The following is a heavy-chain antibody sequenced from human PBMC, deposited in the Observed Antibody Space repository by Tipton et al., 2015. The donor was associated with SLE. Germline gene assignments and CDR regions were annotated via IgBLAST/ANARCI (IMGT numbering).Heavy chain of an antibody. CDR1: GFTVSSNY. CDR2: IYSGGST. Sequence: GSLRLSCAASGFTVSSNYMSWVRQAPGKGLEWVSVIYSGGSTYYADSVKGRFTISRDNSKNTLYLQMNSLRAEDTAVYYCARGRIVVPAVLYYFDYWGQGTLVTVSS. V-gene: IGHV3-53*01. D-gene: IGHD2-2*01. J-gene: IGHJ4*02. CDR3: ARGRIVVPAVLYYFDY.